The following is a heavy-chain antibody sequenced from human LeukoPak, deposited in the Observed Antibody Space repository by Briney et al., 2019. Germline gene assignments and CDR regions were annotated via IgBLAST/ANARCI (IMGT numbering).Heavy chain of an antibody. CDR1: GFIFSSYE. V-gene: IGHV3-48*03. CDR3: ARGPYSSNWYVDY. Sequence: LSGGSLRLSCAASGFIFSSYEMNWVRQPPGKGLEWVSYISSSGNTIYYTASVKGRFTISRDNAQNSVYLQMNSLRAEDTAVYYCARGPYSSNWYVDYWGQGTLVTVAS. CDR2: ISSSGNTI. D-gene: IGHD6-13*01. J-gene: IGHJ4*02.